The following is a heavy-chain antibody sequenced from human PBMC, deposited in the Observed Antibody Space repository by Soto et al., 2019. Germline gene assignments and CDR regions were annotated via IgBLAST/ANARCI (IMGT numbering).Heavy chain of an antibody. D-gene: IGHD4-4*01. J-gene: IGHJ6*02. V-gene: IGHV3-13*01. CDR3: AKDAAVTTVVYYYYGMDV. CDR1: GFTFSSYD. Sequence: GGSLRLSCAASGFTFSSYDMHWVRQASGKGLHWVSAIGAAGDTCYPGSVKGRFSISRENAKNTLYLQMNSLRAEDTAVYYCAKDAAVTTVVYYYYGMDVWGQGTTVTVAS. CDR2: IGAAGDT.